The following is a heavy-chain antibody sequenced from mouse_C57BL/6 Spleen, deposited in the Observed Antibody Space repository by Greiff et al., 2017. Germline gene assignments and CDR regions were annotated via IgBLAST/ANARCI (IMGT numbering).Heavy chain of an antibody. CDR3: ARERGFAY. Sequence: EVKLMESGGGLVKPGGSLKLSCAASGFTFSSYAMSWVRQTPDKRLEWVATISDGGSYTYYPDNVKGRFTISRDNAKNNLYLQMGHLKSDDTAMYYCARERGFAYWGQGTLVTVSA. V-gene: IGHV5-4*01. CDR2: ISDGGSYT. CDR1: GFTFSSYA. J-gene: IGHJ3*01.